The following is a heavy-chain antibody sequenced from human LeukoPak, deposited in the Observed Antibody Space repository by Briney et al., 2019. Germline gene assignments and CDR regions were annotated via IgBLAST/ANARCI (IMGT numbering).Heavy chain of an antibody. Sequence: PGGSLRLSCAASGFTFSSYAMSWVRQAPGKGLEWVSSISGSGDSTYYADSVKGRFTISRDNSKNTLYLQMNSLRAEDTAVYYCAKCYGGNSVYFDYLGQGTLVTVSS. CDR1: GFTFSSYA. CDR3: AKCYGGNSVYFDY. D-gene: IGHD4-23*01. J-gene: IGHJ4*02. V-gene: IGHV3-23*01. CDR2: ISGSGDST.